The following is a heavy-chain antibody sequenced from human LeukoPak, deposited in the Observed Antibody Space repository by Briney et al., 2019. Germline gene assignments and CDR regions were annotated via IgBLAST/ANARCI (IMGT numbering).Heavy chain of an antibody. D-gene: IGHD6-13*01. V-gene: IGHV4-38-2*02. CDR1: GYSISSGYY. CDR2: INHSGST. Sequence: PSETLSLTCTVSGYSISSGYYWGWIRQPPGKGLEWIGEINHSGSTNYNPSLKSRVTISVDTSKNQFSLKLSSVTAADTAVYYCARHWAYSSSWYGPTNFDYWGQGTLVTVSS. J-gene: IGHJ4*02. CDR3: ARHWAYSSSWYGPTNFDY.